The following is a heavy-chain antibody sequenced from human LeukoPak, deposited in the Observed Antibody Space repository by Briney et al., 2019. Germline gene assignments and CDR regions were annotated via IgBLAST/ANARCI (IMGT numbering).Heavy chain of an antibody. J-gene: IGHJ4*02. CDR3: ARSARWELDY. CDR2: IYYSGST. D-gene: IGHD1-26*01. V-gene: IGHV4-59*01. CDR1: GGSISSYY. Sequence: SETLSLTCTVSGGSISSYYWSWIRQPPGKGLEWIGYIYYSGSTNYNPSLKSRVTISVDTSKNQFSLKLSSVTAADTAVYYCARSARWELDYWGQGTLVTVSS.